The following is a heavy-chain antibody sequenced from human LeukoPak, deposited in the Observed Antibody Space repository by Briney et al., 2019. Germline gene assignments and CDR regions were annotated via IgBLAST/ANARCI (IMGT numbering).Heavy chain of an antibody. CDR2: IWYDGRDK. V-gene: IGHV3-33*01. D-gene: IGHD6-19*01. J-gene: IGHJ4*02. CDR3: ARGYSSGWYGGY. CDR1: GFTFSGCG. Sequence: PGGSLRLSCAASGFTFSGCGMHWVRQAPGKGLEWVAFIWYDGRDKYYVDSVKGRFTISRDNSKNTLYLQMNSLRAEDTAVYYCARGYSSGWYGGYWGQGTLVTVSS.